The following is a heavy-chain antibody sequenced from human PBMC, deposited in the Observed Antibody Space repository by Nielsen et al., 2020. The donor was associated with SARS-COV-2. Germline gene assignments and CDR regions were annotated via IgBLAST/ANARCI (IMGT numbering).Heavy chain of an antibody. J-gene: IGHJ4*02. CDR1: GGSISTGSHY. V-gene: IGHV4-61*03. CDR2: IFYRGNT. D-gene: IGHD3-3*01. CDR3: ARVPTIFGGVDY. Sequence: SETLSLTCIVSGGSISTGSHYWSWIRQPPGKGLEWIGYIFYRGNTNYKPSLKSRVTISVDTSKNHFSLKLSSVTAADTAVYYCARVPTIFGGVDYWGQGTLVTVSS.